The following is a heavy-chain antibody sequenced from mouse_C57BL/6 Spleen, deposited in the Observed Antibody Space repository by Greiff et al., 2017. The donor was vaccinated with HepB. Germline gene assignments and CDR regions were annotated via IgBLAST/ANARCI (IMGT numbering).Heavy chain of an antibody. J-gene: IGHJ3*01. CDR1: GYTFTSYW. Sequence: QVQLQQSGAELAKPGASVKLSCKASGYTFTSYWMHWVKQRPGQGLEWIGYINPSSGYTKYNQKFKDKATLTADKSSSTAYMQLSSLTYEDSAVYYCAPLYGSSQAWFAYWGQGTLVTVSA. CDR3: APLYGSSQAWFAY. D-gene: IGHD1-1*01. CDR2: INPSSGYT. V-gene: IGHV1-7*01.